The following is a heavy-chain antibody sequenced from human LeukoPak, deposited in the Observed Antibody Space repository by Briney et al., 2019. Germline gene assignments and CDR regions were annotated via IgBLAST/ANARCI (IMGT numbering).Heavy chain of an antibody. CDR2: ISAYNGNT. J-gene: IGHJ4*02. V-gene: IGHV1-18*04. CDR3: ARGYSSGWYSWWYFDY. D-gene: IGHD6-19*01. Sequence: RASVKVSCKASGYTFTGYYMHWVRQAPGQGLEWMGWISAYNGNTNYAQKLQGRVTMTTDTSTSTAYMELRSLRSDDTAVYYCARGYSSGWYSWWYFDYWGQGTLVTVSS. CDR1: GYTFTGYY.